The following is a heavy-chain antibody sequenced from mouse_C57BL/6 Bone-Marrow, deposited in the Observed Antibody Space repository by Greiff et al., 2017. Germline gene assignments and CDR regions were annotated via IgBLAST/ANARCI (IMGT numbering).Heavy chain of an antibody. V-gene: IGHV1-4*01. D-gene: IGHD2-3*01. CDR3: ARRLLRWYFDV. CDR2: INPSSGYT. CDR1: GYTFTSYT. Sequence: QVQLQQSGAELARPGASVKMSCKASGYTFTSYTMHWVKQRPGQGLEWIGYINPSSGYTKYNQKFKDKATLTVDKSSSTAYMELNSLTSEDSAVYYCARRLLRWYFDVWGTGTTVTVSS. J-gene: IGHJ1*03.